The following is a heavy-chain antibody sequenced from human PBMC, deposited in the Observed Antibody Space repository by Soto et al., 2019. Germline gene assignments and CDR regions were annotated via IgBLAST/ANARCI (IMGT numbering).Heavy chain of an antibody. CDR1: GDSINNSHW. D-gene: IGHD6-13*01. CDR3: AREVNSSPARGPNWFDP. Sequence: QVQLQESGPGLVQPSGTLSLTCAVSGDSINNSHWWSWVRQTPGKGLEWIGETYHSGSTNYNPSLKTRVTISIDKSKNQFSLKMNSVTAAATAVYYCAREVNSSPARGPNWFDPWGQGTLVTVSS. V-gene: IGHV4-4*02. CDR2: TYHSGST. J-gene: IGHJ5*02.